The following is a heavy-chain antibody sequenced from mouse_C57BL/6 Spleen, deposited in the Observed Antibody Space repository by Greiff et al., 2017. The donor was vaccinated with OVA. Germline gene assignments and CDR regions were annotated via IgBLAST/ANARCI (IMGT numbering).Heavy chain of an antibody. V-gene: IGHV5-9-1*02. D-gene: IGHD2-3*01. J-gene: IGHJ4*01. CDR2: ISSGGDYI. CDR3: TRDRGGYYPYAMDY. CDR1: GFTFSSYA. Sequence: EVKLMESGEGLVKPGGSLKLSCAASGFTFSSYAMSWVRQTPEKRLEWVAYISSGGDYIYYADTVKGRFTISRDNARNTLYLQMSSLKSEDTAMYYCTRDRGGYYPYAMDYWGQGTSVTVSS.